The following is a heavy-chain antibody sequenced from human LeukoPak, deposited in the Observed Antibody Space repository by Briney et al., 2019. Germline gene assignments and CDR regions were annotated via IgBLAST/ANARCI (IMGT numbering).Heavy chain of an antibody. D-gene: IGHD2-15*01. CDR2: IYSGGST. CDR1: GFTVHTHY. Sequence: GGSLRLYCVASGFTVHTHYMSWVRQAPGKGLEWVSVIYSGGSTSYADSVKGRFTISRDSPKNTLYLQINSLRAEDTAVYYCAREPSDIVLDVWGQGTTVTVSS. V-gene: IGHV3-53*01. CDR3: AREPSDIVLDV. J-gene: IGHJ6*02.